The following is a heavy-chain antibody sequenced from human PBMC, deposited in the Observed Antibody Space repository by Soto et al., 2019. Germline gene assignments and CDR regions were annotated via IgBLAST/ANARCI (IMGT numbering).Heavy chain of an antibody. J-gene: IGHJ3*02. V-gene: IGHV1-24*01. CDR3: ATRIAAAGDAFDI. D-gene: IGHD6-13*01. CDR2: FDPEDGET. Sequence: ASVKVSCKVSGYTLTELSMHWVRQAPGKGLEWMGGFDPEDGETIYAQKFQGRVTMTEDTSTDTAYMELSSLRSEDTAVYCCATRIAAAGDAFDIWGQGTMVTVSS. CDR1: GYTLTELS.